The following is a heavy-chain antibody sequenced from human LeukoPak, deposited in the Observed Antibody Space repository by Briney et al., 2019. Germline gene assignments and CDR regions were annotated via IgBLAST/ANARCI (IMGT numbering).Heavy chain of an antibody. CDR1: GFTFSSYS. D-gene: IGHD3-3*01. CDR3: ARGRGRGLRFLEWLWRSGWFDP. Sequence: TGGSLRLSCAASGFTFSSYSMNWVRQAPGKGLEWVSSISSSSSYIYYADSVKGRFTISRDNAKNSLYLQMNSLRAEDTAVYYCARGRGRGLRFLEWLWRSGWFDPWGQGTLVTVSS. J-gene: IGHJ5*02. CDR2: ISSSSSYI. V-gene: IGHV3-21*01.